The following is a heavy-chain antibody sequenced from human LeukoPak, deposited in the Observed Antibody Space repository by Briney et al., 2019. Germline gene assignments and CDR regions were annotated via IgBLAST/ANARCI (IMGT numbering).Heavy chain of an antibody. D-gene: IGHD3-10*01. CDR3: ALIGDHAWFDP. Sequence: ASVKVSCKASGYTLSGYYIFWVRRAPGQGLEWMGWINPNSGGTNYAPEFQGRLTMTRDTSITTAYMELSTLRSDDTAVCYCALIGDHAWFDPWGQGTLVTVSS. V-gene: IGHV1-2*02. CDR1: GYTLSGYY. J-gene: IGHJ5*02. CDR2: INPNSGGT.